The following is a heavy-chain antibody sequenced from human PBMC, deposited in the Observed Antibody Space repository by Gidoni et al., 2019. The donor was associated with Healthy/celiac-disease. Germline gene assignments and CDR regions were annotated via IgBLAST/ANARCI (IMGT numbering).Heavy chain of an antibody. CDR1: GFTFSIYT. CDR3: ARDRVTGVFDY. CDR2: ISSSSSTI. J-gene: IGHJ4*02. Sequence: GFTFSIYTMNWVRQAPGKGLEWVSYISSSSSTIYYAASVKGRFTISRDNAKNSLYLHMNSLRAEDTAVYFCARDRVTGVFDYWGQGTLVTVSS. D-gene: IGHD2-21*02. V-gene: IGHV3-48*01.